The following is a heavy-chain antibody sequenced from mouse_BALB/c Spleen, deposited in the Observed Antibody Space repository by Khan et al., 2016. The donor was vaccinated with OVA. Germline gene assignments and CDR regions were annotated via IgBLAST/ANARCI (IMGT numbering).Heavy chain of an antibody. CDR3: AQGAFYCGREKDACVAY. CDR2: INTYTGEP. Sequence: QIQLVQSGPELKKPGETVKISCKASGYNFTNYGMNWVKQAPGQGLKWMGWINTYTGEPTYADDFRGRFAFSLETSASTAYLQFNNLKNEDTAEYFYAQGAFYCGREKDACVAYWGQGTLVTVSA. J-gene: IGHJ3*01. CDR1: GYNFTNYG. D-gene: IGHD1-1*01. V-gene: IGHV9-3-1*01.